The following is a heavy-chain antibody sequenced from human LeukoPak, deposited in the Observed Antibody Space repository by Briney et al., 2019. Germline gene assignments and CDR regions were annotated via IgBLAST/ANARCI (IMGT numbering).Heavy chain of an antibody. V-gene: IGHV1-69*13. D-gene: IGHD4-17*01. CDR2: IIPIFGTA. J-gene: IGHJ4*02. Sequence: ASVKVSCKASGGTFSSYAISWVRQAPGQGLEWMGGIIPIFGTANYAQKFQDRVTITADESTSTAYMELSSLRSEDTAVYYCARAPTTGDYEPRFDYWGQGTLVTVSS. CDR3: ARAPTTGDYEPRFDY. CDR1: GGTFSSYA.